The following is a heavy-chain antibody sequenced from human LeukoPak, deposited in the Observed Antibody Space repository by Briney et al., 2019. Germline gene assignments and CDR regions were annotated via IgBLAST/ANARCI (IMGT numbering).Heavy chain of an antibody. J-gene: IGHJ4*02. CDR3: AKWRDSSGWYYFDY. CDR2: ISGSGGST. V-gene: IGHV3-23*01. Sequence: QPGASLRLSCAASGFTFSSYAMGWVRQAPGKGLEWVSAISGSGGSTYYADSVKGRFTISRDNSKNTLYLQMNSLRAEDTAVYYCAKWRDSSGWYYFDYWGQGTLVTVSS. CDR1: GFTFSSYA. D-gene: IGHD6-19*01.